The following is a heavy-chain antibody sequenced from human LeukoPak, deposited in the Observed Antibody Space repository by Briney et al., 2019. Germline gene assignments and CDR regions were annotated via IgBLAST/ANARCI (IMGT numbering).Heavy chain of an antibody. CDR2: ISAYNGNT. CDR1: GYTFTSYG. V-gene: IGHV1-18*01. Sequence: GASVKVSCKASGYTFTSYGISWVGQAPGQGGEWMGWISAYNGNTKYAQKLQGRVTMTTDTSTTTAYMELRSLRSDDTAVYYCARGAFGEDDILTGYYMGEFDYWGQGTLVTVSS. J-gene: IGHJ4*02. CDR3: ARGAFGEDDILTGYYMGEFDY. D-gene: IGHD3-9*01.